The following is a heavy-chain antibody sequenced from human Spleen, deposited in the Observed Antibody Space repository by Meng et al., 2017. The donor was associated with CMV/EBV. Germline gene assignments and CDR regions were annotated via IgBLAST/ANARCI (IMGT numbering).Heavy chain of an antibody. CDR1: GYTFTGYY. D-gene: IGHD4-17*01. J-gene: IGHJ4*02. Sequence: CKASGYTFTGYYMHWARQAPGQGLEWMGWINPNSGGTNYAQKFQGRVTMTRDTSISTAYMELSRLRSDDTAVYYCARGTDYGDFGDYWGQGTLVTVSS. CDR2: INPNSGGT. CDR3: ARGTDYGDFGDY. V-gene: IGHV1-2*02.